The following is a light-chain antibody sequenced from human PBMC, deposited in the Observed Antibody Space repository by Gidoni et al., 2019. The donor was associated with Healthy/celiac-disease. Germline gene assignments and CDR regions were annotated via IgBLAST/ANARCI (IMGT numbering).Light chain of an antibody. V-gene: IGKV1-33*01. Sequence: DIQMTQSPSSLSASVGDRVTITCQASQDISNYLNWYQQKPWKAPKLLIYDASNLETGVPSRFSVSGSGTEFTFTISSLQPEDIATYYCQQYDNLPLTFGPGTKVEI. J-gene: IGKJ3*01. CDR1: QDISNY. CDR3: QQYDNLPLT. CDR2: DAS.